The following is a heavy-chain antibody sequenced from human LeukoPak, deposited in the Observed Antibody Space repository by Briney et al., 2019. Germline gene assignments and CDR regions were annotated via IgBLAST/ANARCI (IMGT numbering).Heavy chain of an antibody. J-gene: IGHJ4*02. Sequence: GGSLRLSCAASGFTFSIYAMSWVRQAPGKGLEWVSLISGSGDSTYYADSVKGRFTISRDNSKNTLYLQMNSLRAEDTAVYYCAKDHRPLVWWCPDYWGQGTLVTVSS. CDR3: AKDHRPLVWWCPDY. D-gene: IGHD2-21*01. CDR1: GFTFSIYA. V-gene: IGHV3-23*01. CDR2: ISGSGDST.